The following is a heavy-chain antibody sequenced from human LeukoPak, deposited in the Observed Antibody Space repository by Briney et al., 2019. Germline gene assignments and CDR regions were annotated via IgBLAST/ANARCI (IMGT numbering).Heavy chain of an antibody. CDR2: IVPIFGKT. D-gene: IGHD2-2*01. J-gene: IGHJ5*02. CDR3: ARGWGIPAPISWFDR. CDR1: GGSFSSNI. V-gene: IGHV1-69*05. Sequence: ASVKVSCKASGGSFSSNIIGWVRQAPGQGLEWMGGIVPIFGKTKYAQKFQGRVTITTDESSSTAYMELSSLRSDDTAIYYCARGWGIPAPISWFDRWGQGTL.